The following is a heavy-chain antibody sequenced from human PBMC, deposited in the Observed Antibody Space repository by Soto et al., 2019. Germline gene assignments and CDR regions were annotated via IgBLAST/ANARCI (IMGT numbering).Heavy chain of an antibody. V-gene: IGHV1-46*01. D-gene: IGHD5-12*01. J-gene: IGHJ4*02. CDR1: GYTFTSYY. CDR3: ARDPNLEMATISVGSRYDY. CDR2: INPSGGST. Sequence: GASVKVSCKASGYTFTSYYMHWVRQAPGQGLGWMGIINPSGGSTSYAQKFQGRVTMTRDTSTSTVYMELSSLRSEDTAVYYCARDPNLEMATISVGSRYDYWGQGTLVTVSS.